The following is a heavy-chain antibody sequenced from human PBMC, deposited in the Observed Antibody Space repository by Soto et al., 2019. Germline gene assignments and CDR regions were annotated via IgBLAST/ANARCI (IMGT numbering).Heavy chain of an antibody. CDR2: TYYRSKWYN. V-gene: IGHV6-1*01. D-gene: IGHD6-19*01. J-gene: IGHJ4*02. CDR1: GVSVSSNSAA. Sequence: QTHSLSCAISGVSVSSNSAAWNWIRQSPSRGLEWLGRTYYRSKWYNDYAVSVKSRITINPDTSKNQFSLQLNSVTPEDTAVYYCARGGDSSGWYNYWGQGTLVTVSS. CDR3: ARGGDSSGWYNY.